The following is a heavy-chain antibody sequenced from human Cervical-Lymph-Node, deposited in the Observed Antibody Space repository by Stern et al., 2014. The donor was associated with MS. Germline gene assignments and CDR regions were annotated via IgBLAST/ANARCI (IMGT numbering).Heavy chain of an antibody. D-gene: IGHD3-16*01. Sequence: QGKLQESGPGLVKPSETLSLTCAVSGGSINTNSYFWGWIRQPPGKGLECSVSLFFAGNHFYSPPCKPRLPMPLDTSKNQFSFTLTSVTAADTAVYYCARLERSYGADFWGQGSLVIVSS. CDR2: LFFAGNH. CDR3: ARLERSYGADF. CDR1: GGSINTNSYF. J-gene: IGHJ4*02. V-gene: IGHV4-39*01.